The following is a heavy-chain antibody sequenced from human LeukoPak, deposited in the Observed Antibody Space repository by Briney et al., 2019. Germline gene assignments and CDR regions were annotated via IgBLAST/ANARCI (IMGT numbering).Heavy chain of an antibody. CDR2: FDPEDGET. CDR3: ATVAIAVAVEGPPGWFDP. Sequence: ASEKVSCKVSGYTLTELSMHWVRQAPGKGLEWMGGFDPEDGETIYAQKFQGRVTMTEDTSTDTAYMELSSLRSEDTAVYYCATVAIAVAVEGPPGWFDPWGQGTLVTVSS. CDR1: GYTLTELS. V-gene: IGHV1-24*01. D-gene: IGHD6-19*01. J-gene: IGHJ5*02.